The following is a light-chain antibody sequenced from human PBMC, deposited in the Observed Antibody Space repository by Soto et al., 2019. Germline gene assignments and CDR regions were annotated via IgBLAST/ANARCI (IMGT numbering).Light chain of an antibody. CDR1: QGISSY. Sequence: VIGMTQSPSLLSASTGDRVTISCRMRQGISSYLAWYQQKPGKAPQLLIYAASTLQSAVPARFSGSGSGTDFPLTISCLQSEDFATYYCQQYYSFPYTFGQGTKLEIK. CDR3: QQYYSFPYT. J-gene: IGKJ2*01. CDR2: AAS. V-gene: IGKV1D-8*03.